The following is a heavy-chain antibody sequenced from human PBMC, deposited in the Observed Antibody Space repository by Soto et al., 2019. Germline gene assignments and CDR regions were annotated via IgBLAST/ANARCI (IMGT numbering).Heavy chain of an antibody. J-gene: IGHJ4*02. Sequence: GGSLRLSCAASGFTFSSYSMNWVRQAPGKGLEWVSYISSSSSTIYYADSVKGRFTISRDNAKNSLYLQMNSLRDEDTAVYYCARDGQYEIVSSSYFDYWGQGTLVTVSS. D-gene: IGHD1-26*01. V-gene: IGHV3-48*02. CDR2: ISSSSSTI. CDR1: GFTFSSYS. CDR3: ARDGQYEIVSSSYFDY.